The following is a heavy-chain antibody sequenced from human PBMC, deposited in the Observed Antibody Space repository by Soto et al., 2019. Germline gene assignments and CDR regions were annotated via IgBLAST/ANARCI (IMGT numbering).Heavy chain of an antibody. D-gene: IGHD3-10*01. V-gene: IGHV1-3*01. CDR1: GYTFTTYV. Sequence: QVQLVQSGAEVKKPGASVKVSCKASGYTFTTYVMHWVRQAPGQRLEWMGWINAGNDNTKYSQKFQGRVTITRDTSASTAYMELSSLSSEDTAVYYCARVGHYYYGMDVWGQGTTVTVSS. CDR3: ARVGHYYYGMDV. J-gene: IGHJ6*02. CDR2: INAGNDNT.